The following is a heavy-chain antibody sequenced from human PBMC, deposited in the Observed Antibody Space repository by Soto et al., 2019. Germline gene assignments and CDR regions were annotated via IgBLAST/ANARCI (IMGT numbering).Heavy chain of an antibody. CDR1: GVSVTSATHY. V-gene: IGHV4-61*01. CDR3: AREAPAYFDY. J-gene: IGHJ4*02. CDR2: VYYSGST. Sequence: QVQLQESGPGLVKPSETLSLTCTVSGVSVTSATHYWGWVRQHPGKGLEWIGYVYYSGSTIYNPSLKSRLTLSLDTSKNQVSLKLHSVTAADTAVYYCAREAPAYFDYWGQGTLVTVSS.